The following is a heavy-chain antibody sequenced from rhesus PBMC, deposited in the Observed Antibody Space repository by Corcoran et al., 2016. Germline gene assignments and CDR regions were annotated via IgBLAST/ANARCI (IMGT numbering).Heavy chain of an antibody. CDR2: INPKTGGT. V-gene: IGHV1-138*01. Sequence: QVQLVQSGAEVMKPGSSVRVSCTASGYPFTDYNMHWVRQAPGQGLEWMGEINPKTGGTNYAQKFQGRVTMTRDTSTSTAYMELSSLRSEDTAVYYCARRRVTTVAAAYWGQGVLVTVSS. CDR1: GYPFTDYN. CDR3: ARRRVTTVAAAY. J-gene: IGHJ4*01. D-gene: IGHD4-29*01.